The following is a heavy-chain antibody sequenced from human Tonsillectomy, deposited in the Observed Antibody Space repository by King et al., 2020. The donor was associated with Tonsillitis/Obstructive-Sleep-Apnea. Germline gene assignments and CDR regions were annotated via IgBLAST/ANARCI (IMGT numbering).Heavy chain of an antibody. CDR3: ARARGAAI. Sequence: VQLQQWGAGLLKPSETLSLTCAVYGGSFSGYYWSWIRQPPGKGLEWIGEINHSGSTNYNPSLKSRVTISVDTSKNQFSLKLSSVTAADTAVYYCARARGAAIWGQGTMVTVSS. D-gene: IGHD5-12*01. V-gene: IGHV4-34*01. J-gene: IGHJ3*02. CDR1: GGSFSGYY. CDR2: INHSGST.